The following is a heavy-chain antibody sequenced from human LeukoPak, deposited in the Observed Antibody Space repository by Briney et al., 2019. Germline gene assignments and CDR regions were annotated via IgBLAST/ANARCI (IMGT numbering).Heavy chain of an antibody. CDR2: IIPRFGTA. Sequence: SVKVSCKASGDTFSNYAFSWVRQAPGQGLEWMGGIIPRFGTAAYVQKFQGRVSITADESRSTVYMELSSLRSEDTAVYYCARDSRTIDVGGYCTGGSCQSWLDPWGQGTLVTVSS. CDR3: ARDSRTIDVGGYCTGGSCQSWLDP. CDR1: GDTFSNYA. J-gene: IGHJ5*02. V-gene: IGHV1-69*13. D-gene: IGHD2-15*01.